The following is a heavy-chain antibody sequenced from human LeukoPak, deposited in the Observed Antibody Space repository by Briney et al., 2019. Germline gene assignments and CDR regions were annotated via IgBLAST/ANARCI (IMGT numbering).Heavy chain of an antibody. J-gene: IGHJ5*02. CDR2: ISGSGGST. V-gene: IGHV3-23*01. CDR3: AKDWGYYDSSGSNWFDP. D-gene: IGHD3-22*01. Sequence: GSLRLSCAASGFTFSSYAMSWVRQAPGKGLEWVSAISGSGGSTYYADSVKGRFTISRDNSKNTLYLQMNSLRAEDTAVYYCAKDWGYYDSSGSNWFDPWGQGTLVTVSS. CDR1: GFTFSSYA.